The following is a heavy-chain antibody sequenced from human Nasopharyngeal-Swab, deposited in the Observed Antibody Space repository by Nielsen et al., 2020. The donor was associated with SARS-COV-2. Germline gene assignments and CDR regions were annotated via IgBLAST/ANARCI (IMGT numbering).Heavy chain of an antibody. CDR1: GFTFSTYA. J-gene: IGHJ4*02. V-gene: IGHV3-23*01. CDR3: LRGDRRDY. CDR2: IGGSGRST. D-gene: IGHD3-22*01. Sequence: GESLKISCTASGFTFSTYAMSWVRQAPGKGLEWVSGIGGSGRSTYYADSVKGRFTISRDNSKNTLYLQMNSLRAEDTAVYYCLRGDRRDYWGPGTLVSVSS.